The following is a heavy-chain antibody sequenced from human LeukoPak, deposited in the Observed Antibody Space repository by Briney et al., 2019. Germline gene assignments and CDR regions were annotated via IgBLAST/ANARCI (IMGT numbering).Heavy chain of an antibody. J-gene: IGHJ3*01. CDR3: ARARNDYDTSSFSALDY. CDR2: ISSAGTT. D-gene: IGHD3-22*01. V-gene: IGHV3-66*01. CDR1: GFTVSSSY. Sequence: PGGSLRLSCAASGFTVSSSYMSWVRQAPGKGLEWVSIISSAGTTYYADSVKGRFTISRDNSKNTVYLQVNSLRDEDTAVYYCARARNDYDTSSFSALDYWGQGTMVTVSS.